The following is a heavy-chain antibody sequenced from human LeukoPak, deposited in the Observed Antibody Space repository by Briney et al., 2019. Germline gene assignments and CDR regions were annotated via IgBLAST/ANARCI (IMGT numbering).Heavy chain of an antibody. CDR3: ARMHITRYYYDSSGPGGFDY. V-gene: IGHV4-61*08. D-gene: IGHD3-22*01. J-gene: IGHJ4*02. Sequence: SQTLSLTCTVSGGSISSGDYYWSWIRQPPGKGLEWIGYIYYSGSTNYNPSLKSRVTISVDTSKNQFSLKLSSVTAADTAVYYCARMHITRYYYDSSGPGGFDYWGQGALVVVSS. CDR2: IYYSGST. CDR1: GGSISSGDYY.